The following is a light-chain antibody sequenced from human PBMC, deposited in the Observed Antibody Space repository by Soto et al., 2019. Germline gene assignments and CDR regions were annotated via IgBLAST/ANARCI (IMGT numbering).Light chain of an antibody. CDR2: GVS. V-gene: IGKV3-11*01. J-gene: IGKJ2*01. Sequence: EIVLTQSPATLSLSPGEGASLSCRASQNISTYLAWYQQRPGQVPRLLIYGVSKRAPAIPPRFSGSGSGTDFTLSVSGLETEDFALYYCQQRSTWPPGYTFGQGTKLEIK. CDR1: QNISTY. CDR3: QQRSTWPPGYT.